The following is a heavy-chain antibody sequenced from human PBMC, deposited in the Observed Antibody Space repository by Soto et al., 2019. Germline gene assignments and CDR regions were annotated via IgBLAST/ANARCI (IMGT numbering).Heavy chain of an antibody. Sequence: QVQLQESGPGLLKPSQTLSLACAVSGGSISSGGHYWSWIRQHSEKGLEWIGYISSSGSTYYNPSLKSRVTISVDPSKNQVSLNLNSVTAADTVVYYCARSSQSWFFDLWGRGTLVTVSS. CDR3: ARSSQSWFFDL. V-gene: IGHV4-31*11. D-gene: IGHD4-4*01. CDR1: GGSISSGGHY. CDR2: ISSSGST. J-gene: IGHJ2*01.